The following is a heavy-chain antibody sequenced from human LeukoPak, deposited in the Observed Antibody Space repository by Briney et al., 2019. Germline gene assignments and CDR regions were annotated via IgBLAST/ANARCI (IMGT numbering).Heavy chain of an antibody. J-gene: IGHJ6*03. Sequence: PSQTLSLTCTVSGGSISSGGYYWSRIRQPPGKGLEWIGYIYHSGSTYYNPSLKSRVTISVDRSKNQFSLKLSSVTAADTAVYYCARGGSYYMDVWGKGTTVTVSS. CDR3: ARGGSYYMDV. V-gene: IGHV4-30-2*01. CDR1: GGSISSGGYY. CDR2: IYHSGST. D-gene: IGHD1-1*01.